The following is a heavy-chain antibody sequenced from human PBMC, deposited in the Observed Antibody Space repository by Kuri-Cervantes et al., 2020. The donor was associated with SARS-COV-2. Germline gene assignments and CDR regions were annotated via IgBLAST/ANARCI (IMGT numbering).Heavy chain of an antibody. D-gene: IGHD1-26*01. J-gene: IGHJ1*01. CDR2: ISSSSSTI. CDR1: GFTFSSYS. V-gene: IGHV3-48*01. CDR3: ARGMVGATLYFQH. Sequence: LSLTCAASGFTFSSYSMNWVRQAPGKGLEWVSYISSSSSTIYYADSVKGRFTISRDNAKNSLYLQMNSLRSEDTAVYYCARGMVGATLYFQHWGQGTLVTVSS.